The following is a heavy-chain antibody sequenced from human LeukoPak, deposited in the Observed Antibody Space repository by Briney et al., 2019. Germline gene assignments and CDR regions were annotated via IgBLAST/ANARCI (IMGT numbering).Heavy chain of an antibody. CDR1: GYTFTSYY. D-gene: IGHD3-10*01. V-gene: IGHV1-46*01. J-gene: IGHJ4*02. CDR3: ARGGSGAGKLDY. CDR2: INPSGGST. Sequence: GASVKVSCKASGYTFTSYYMHWVRQAPGQGLEWMGIINPSGGSTNYAQKFQGRVTITADESTSTAYMELSSLRSEDTAVYYCARGGSGAGKLDYWGQGTLVTVSS.